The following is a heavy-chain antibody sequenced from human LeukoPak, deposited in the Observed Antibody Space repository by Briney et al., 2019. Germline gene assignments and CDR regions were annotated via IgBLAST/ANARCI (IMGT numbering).Heavy chain of an antibody. J-gene: IGHJ4*02. CDR1: GFTFSSYA. V-gene: IGHV3-21*01. D-gene: IGHD3-16*01. CDR2: ISASGSYI. CDR3: AKSSLSWYYFDY. Sequence: GGSLRLSCAASGFTFSSYAMSWVRQAPGKGLEWVSSISASGSYINYADSVKGRFTISRDIAKKSLYLQMNSLRAEDTAVYYCAKSSLSWYYFDYWGQGTLVTVSS.